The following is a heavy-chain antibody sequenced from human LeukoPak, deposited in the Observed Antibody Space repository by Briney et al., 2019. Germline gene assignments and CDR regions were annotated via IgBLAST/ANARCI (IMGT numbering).Heavy chain of an antibody. CDR1: GYTFTGYY. Sequence: ASVKVSCKSSGYTFTGYYMHWVRQAPGQGLEWMGWINTNTGNPTYAQGFTGLFVFSLDTSVSTAYLQISSLKAEDTAVYYCARDGIYGSGSYSPPTFDYWGQGTLVTVSS. V-gene: IGHV7-4-1*02. D-gene: IGHD3-10*01. CDR3: ARDGIYGSGSYSPPTFDY. CDR2: INTNTGNP. J-gene: IGHJ4*02.